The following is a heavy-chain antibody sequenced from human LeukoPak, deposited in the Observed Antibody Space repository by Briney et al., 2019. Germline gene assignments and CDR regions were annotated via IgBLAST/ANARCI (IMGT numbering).Heavy chain of an antibody. J-gene: IGHJ4*02. CDR3: VKDLLGYCSSTSCYATGPFDY. CDR1: GFTFSSYG. D-gene: IGHD2-2*01. CDR2: ISTNGGHT. V-gene: IGHV3-64D*09. Sequence: GRSLRLSCAASGFTFSSYGMHWVRQAPGKGLEYVSAISTNGGHTYYADSVQGRFTISRDDFKNTLYLQMSSLRAEDTALYYCVKDLLGYCSSTSCYATGPFDYWGQGTLVTVSS.